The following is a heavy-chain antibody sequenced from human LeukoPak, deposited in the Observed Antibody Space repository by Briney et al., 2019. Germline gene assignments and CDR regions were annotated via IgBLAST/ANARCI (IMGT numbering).Heavy chain of an antibody. Sequence: GGSLRLSCAASGFTFSSYWMSWVRQAPEKGLEWVANIKQDGSEKYYVDSVKGRFTISRDNAKNSLYLQMNSLRAEDTAVYYCARDYNPLSYYYYYMDVWGKGTTVTISS. CDR3: ARDYNPLSYYYYYMDV. V-gene: IGHV3-7*01. CDR2: IKQDGSEK. CDR1: GFTFSSYW. D-gene: IGHD1-14*01. J-gene: IGHJ6*03.